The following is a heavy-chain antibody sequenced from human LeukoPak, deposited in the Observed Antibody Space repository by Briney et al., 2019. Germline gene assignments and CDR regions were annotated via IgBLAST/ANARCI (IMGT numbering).Heavy chain of an antibody. Sequence: AGSLRLSRAASGFTLSAYYMSWIRQAPGKGLEWVAFIRYDGSNKYYADSVKGRFTISRDNSKNTLYLQMNSLRAEDTAVYYCAKDVGITFGGVIVNPDYWGQGTLVTVSS. J-gene: IGHJ4*02. CDR1: GFTLSAYY. CDR3: AKDVGITFGGVIVNPDY. D-gene: IGHD3-16*02. CDR2: IRYDGSNK. V-gene: IGHV3-30*02.